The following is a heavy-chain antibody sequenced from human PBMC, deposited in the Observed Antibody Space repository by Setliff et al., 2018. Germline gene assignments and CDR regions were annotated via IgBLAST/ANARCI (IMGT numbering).Heavy chain of an antibody. CDR1: GGSISSYY. V-gene: IGHV4-4*07. CDR2: IYIGGSS. Sequence: PSETLSLTCTVSGGSISSYYWSWTRQPAGKGLEWIGHIYIGGSSNYNPSLKSRVTMSLDTSKDQFSLKLNSVTAADMAVYYCAREQWLDPPGYYYMDVWAKGTTVTVS. D-gene: IGHD6-19*01. J-gene: IGHJ6*03. CDR3: AREQWLDPPGYYYMDV.